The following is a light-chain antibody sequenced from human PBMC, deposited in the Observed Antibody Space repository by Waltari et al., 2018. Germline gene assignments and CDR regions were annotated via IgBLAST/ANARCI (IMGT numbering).Light chain of an antibody. J-gene: IGLJ1*01. Sequence: QSALTQPASVSGSPGQSITISCTGTSSDVGGYNYVSWYQQHPGKAPKLLFYDFSKRPSRVSYRFSGSKSGNTASLTIFGLQADDEAYYYCSSYATSSPYVSGFYVSGTGTKVTVL. CDR2: DFS. V-gene: IGLV2-14*03. CDR1: SSDVGGYNY. CDR3: SSYATSSPYVSGFYV.